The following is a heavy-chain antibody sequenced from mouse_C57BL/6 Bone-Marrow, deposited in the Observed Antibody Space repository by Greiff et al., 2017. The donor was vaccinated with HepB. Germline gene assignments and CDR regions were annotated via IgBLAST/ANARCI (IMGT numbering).Heavy chain of an antibody. CDR2: IYPRSGNT. CDR1: GYTFTSYG. V-gene: IGHV1-81*01. D-gene: IGHD2-3*01. Sequence: QVQLQQSGAELARPGASVKPSCKASGYTFTSYGISWVKQRTGQGLEWIGEIYPRSGNTYYNEKFKGKATLTADKSSSTAYMELRSLTSEDSAVYFCASFTRGWPYWGQGTSVTVSS. CDR3: ASFTRGWPY. J-gene: IGHJ4*01.